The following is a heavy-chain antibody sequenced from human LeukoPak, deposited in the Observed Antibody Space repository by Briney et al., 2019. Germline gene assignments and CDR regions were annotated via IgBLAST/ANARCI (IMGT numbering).Heavy chain of an antibody. CDR1: GFTLSTNY. CDR2: IYSGGST. D-gene: IGHD3-16*01. Sequence: PGDSLTPPCAASGFTLSTNYMSWVRQAPGKGLDWVPVIYSGGSTYYADSVKGRFTISRDNSKNTVYLQINSLSAEDTAVYYCARDRNWAEFDYWGQGTLVTVSS. CDR3: ARDRNWAEFDY. V-gene: IGHV3-66*01. J-gene: IGHJ4*02.